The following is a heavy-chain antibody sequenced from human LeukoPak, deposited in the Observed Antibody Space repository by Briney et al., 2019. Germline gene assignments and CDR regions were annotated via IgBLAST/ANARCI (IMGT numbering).Heavy chain of an antibody. CDR2: IYYSGST. V-gene: IGHV4-30-4*01. CDR3: ARDLLNEGNHLDY. D-gene: IGHD4-23*01. CDR1: GGSISSGDYF. J-gene: IGHJ4*02. Sequence: PSETLSLTCTVSGGSISSGDYFWSWIRQPPGKGLEWIGYIYYSGSTYYNPSLKSRVTISVDTSKNQFSLKLSSVTAADTAVYYCARDLLNEGNHLDYWGQGTLVTVSS.